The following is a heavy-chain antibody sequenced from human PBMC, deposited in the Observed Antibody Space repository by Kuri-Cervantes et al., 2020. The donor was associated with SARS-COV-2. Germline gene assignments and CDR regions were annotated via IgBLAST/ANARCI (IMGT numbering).Heavy chain of an antibody. CDR3: ATSYYYDRXGYYGWFDP. J-gene: IGHJ5*02. CDR1: GVSVGSSRYY. V-gene: IGHV4-39*01. Sequence: GSLRLSCTVSGVSVGSSRYYWGWIRQPPGKGLEWLGTIYYSGSTYYNPSLKSRVTISVDTSWNQFSLKLSSVTASDTAVYYCATSYYYDRXGYYGWFDPWGQGVLVTVSS. CDR2: IYYSGST. D-gene: IGHD3-22*01.